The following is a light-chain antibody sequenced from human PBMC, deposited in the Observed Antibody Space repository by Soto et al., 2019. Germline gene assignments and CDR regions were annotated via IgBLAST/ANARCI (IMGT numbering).Light chain of an antibody. J-gene: IGKJ5*01. CDR1: QSLLHNGGETY. Sequence: MTRSPLSLPVAPGEPASLSCTSSQSLLHNGGETYLFWYLQKPGQSPQLLIYEVSNRFSGVPDRFSGSGSGTDFTLEIRRVEAEDVGIYYCMQSTQLPPSFGQGTRLE. CDR3: MQSTQLPPS. V-gene: IGKV2D-29*02. CDR2: EVS.